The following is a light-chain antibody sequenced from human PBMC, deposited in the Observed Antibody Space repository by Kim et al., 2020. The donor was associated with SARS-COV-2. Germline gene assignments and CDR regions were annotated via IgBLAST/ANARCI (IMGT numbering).Light chain of an antibody. V-gene: IGKV1-6*01. CDR1: QGIRND. CDR3: LQDYNYPYT. Sequence: SASVGDRITITCRVSQGIRNDLGWYQQKPGKAPKLLIYATSNLQSGVPSRFSGSGSGTDFTLTISSLQPEDFATYYCLQDYNYPYTFGQGTKLEIK. J-gene: IGKJ2*01. CDR2: ATS.